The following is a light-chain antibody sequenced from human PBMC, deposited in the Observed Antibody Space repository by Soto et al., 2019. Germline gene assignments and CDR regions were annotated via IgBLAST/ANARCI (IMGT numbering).Light chain of an antibody. CDR3: QQSYDVRPS. V-gene: IGKV1-39*01. J-gene: IGKJ4*01. CDR2: GAS. Sequence: DIQMTQSPSSLSADVGDRVTITCRASQSLSDYLNWYQQKPGKAPNLLIHGASTLQSGVPSRFRGGGSGKEFTLTISGLQPEDFPTYYVQQSYDVRPSFGGGTKV. CDR1: QSLSDY.